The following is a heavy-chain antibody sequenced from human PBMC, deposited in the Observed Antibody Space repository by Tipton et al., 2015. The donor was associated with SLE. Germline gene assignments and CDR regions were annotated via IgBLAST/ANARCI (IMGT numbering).Heavy chain of an antibody. Sequence: PGLVKPSETLSLTCTVSGTSITNSRYSWDWIRQPPGKGLEWIGSMFYSGITYQNPSLKSRVTISVDTSENLFSLRLTSVTAADTGLYYCARQGFDDKYYDYWGQGTLVTVSS. CDR2: MFYSGIT. CDR1: GTSITNSRYS. J-gene: IGHJ4*02. V-gene: IGHV4-39*01. D-gene: IGHD3-10*01. CDR3: ARQGFDDKYYDY.